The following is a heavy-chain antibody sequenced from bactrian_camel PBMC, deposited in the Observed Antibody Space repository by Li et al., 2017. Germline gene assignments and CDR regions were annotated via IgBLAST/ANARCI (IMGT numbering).Heavy chain of an antibody. J-gene: IGHJ4*01. CDR3: KVTLGRYCQQDF. V-gene: IGHV3S40*01. Sequence: VQLVESGGGLVQPGGSLRLSCAASGFTFSNYAMNWVRQAPGKGLEWVSRINSDGSITNYADSVKGRFTIGRDNAKNTVFLQLNSLKTEDTAMYYCKVTLGRYCQQDFWGQGTQVTVS. CDR1: GFTFSNYA. CDR2: INSDGSIT. D-gene: IGHD2*01.